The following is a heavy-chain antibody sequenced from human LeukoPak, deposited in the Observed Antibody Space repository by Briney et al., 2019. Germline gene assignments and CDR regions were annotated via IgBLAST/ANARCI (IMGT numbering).Heavy chain of an antibody. CDR1: GYSFTNYW. D-gene: IGHD2-2*01. CDR2: IYPGDSDT. V-gene: IGHV5-51*01. Sequence: GESLKISCKASGYSFTNYWIGWVRPMPGKGLEWMGIIYPGDSDTRYSPSFQGQVTISADKSITTAYLQWSSLKASDTAMYYCARSFDCTTTSCYPFDYWGQGTLVTVSS. J-gene: IGHJ4*02. CDR3: ARSFDCTTTSCYPFDY.